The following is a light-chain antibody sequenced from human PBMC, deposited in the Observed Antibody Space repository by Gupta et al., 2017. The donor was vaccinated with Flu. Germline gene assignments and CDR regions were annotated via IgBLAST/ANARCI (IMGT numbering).Light chain of an antibody. J-gene: IGLJ2*01. Sequence: SYDLPPPPSVSVSPGQTARITCSGDALPKKYAYWYQQKSGQAPVLVIYEDSKRPSGIPEGFSGSSSGTIATLTISGAQVEEEADYYCYSTDSSGNHGVFGGGTKLTVL. CDR3: YSTDSSGNHGV. V-gene: IGLV3-10*01. CDR1: ALPKKY. CDR2: EDS.